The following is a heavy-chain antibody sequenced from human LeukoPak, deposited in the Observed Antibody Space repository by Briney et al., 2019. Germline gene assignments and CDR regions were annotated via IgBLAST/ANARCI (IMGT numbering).Heavy chain of an antibody. CDR3: ARAHAIGYEGTTWASDY. V-gene: IGHV1-2*02. D-gene: IGHD1-7*01. Sequence: ASVKVSCKASGYTFTGYYMHWVRQAPGQGHEWMGWINPNSGGTNYAQKFQGRVTMARDTSISTAYMELSRLRFDDTAVFYCARAHAIGYEGTTWASDYWGQGNLVTVSS. CDR2: INPNSGGT. J-gene: IGHJ4*02. CDR1: GYTFTGYY.